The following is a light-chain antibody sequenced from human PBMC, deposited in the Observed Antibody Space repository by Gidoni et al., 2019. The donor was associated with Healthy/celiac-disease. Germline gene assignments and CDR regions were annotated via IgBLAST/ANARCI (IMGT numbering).Light chain of an antibody. Sequence: DIQMTQSPSSLSASVGDRVTITHQASQDISTSLNWYQQKPGKAPKLLLYDASNLETGVPSRFGGSGSGTDLTFTISSLQPDDIATYYCQQYDNLASTFGGGTQVEI. CDR1: QDISTS. J-gene: IGKJ4*01. CDR2: DAS. V-gene: IGKV1-33*01. CDR3: QQYDNLAST.